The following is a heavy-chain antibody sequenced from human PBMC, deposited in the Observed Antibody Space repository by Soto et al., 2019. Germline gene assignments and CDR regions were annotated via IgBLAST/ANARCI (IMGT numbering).Heavy chain of an antibody. CDR3: ARGSSGYISSWYYFDY. J-gene: IGHJ4*02. CDR1: GFTFTAYA. CDR2: ISGIGGST. V-gene: IGHV3-23*01. Sequence: GGSLRLSCAASGFTFTAYAFSWVRQVPCKGLEWVATISGIGGSTYLADSVKGRLSISRDNSKNTVSLLMNSLRAEDTAVYFCARGSSGYISSWYYFDYWGRGTLVTVSS. D-gene: IGHD6-13*01.